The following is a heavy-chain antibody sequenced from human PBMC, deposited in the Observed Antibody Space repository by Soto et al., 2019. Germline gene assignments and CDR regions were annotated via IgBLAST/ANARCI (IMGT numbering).Heavy chain of an antibody. CDR1: GGSITTYY. CDR3: ARGQGGFGEFSLHY. D-gene: IGHD3-10*01. CDR2: IYSGGST. Sequence: SETLSLTCTVSGGSITTYYWSWIRQPAGKGLEWIGRIYSGGSTNYNPSLRSRVTVSVDMSKNQFSLKLSSVTAADTAVYYCARGQGGFGEFSLHYSGPGTLLTVYS. V-gene: IGHV4-4*07. J-gene: IGHJ4*02.